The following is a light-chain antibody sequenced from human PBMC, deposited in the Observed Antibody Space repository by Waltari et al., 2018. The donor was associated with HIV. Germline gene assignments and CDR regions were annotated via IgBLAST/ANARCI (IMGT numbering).Light chain of an antibody. Sequence: SFELTQPPSVSVSPGQTATITCSGDALSKQYSYWYQQKPGQAPVVVIYKDTGRPSGIPERFSGSSSGTTVTLTISGVQAEDEADYYCQSADTSGTRVFASGTKVTVL. CDR2: KDT. J-gene: IGLJ1*01. CDR3: QSADTSGTRV. CDR1: ALSKQY. V-gene: IGLV3-25*03.